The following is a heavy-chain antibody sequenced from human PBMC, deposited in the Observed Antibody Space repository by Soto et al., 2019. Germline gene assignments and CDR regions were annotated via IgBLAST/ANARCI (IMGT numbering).Heavy chain of an antibody. CDR1: GLSLSTTGVG. J-gene: IGHJ6*02. Sequence: QITLKESGPTLVKPTQTLTLTCTFSGLSLSTTGVGVGWIRQPPGKALEWLALIYWDDDKRYSPSLKSRLTITKDTSKHQVALTMTNMDPVDTATYYCVQSRCGGDCLQSYSSHSYYGLDVWGQGTTVTVSS. CDR3: VQSRCGGDCLQSYSSHSYYGLDV. V-gene: IGHV2-5*02. D-gene: IGHD2-21*02. CDR2: IYWDDDK.